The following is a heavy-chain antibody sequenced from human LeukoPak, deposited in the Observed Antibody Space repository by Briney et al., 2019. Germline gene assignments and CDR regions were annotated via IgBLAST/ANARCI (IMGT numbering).Heavy chain of an antibody. D-gene: IGHD2-21*02. CDR2: ITGSGGRT. V-gene: IGHV3-23*01. Sequence: GGSLRLSCAASGFTFSSYAMNWVRQAPGKGLEWVSAITGSGGRTYYADSVKGRFTISRDNSKNTLYLQMNSLRAEDTAIYYCAKNVGFCGGDCYPFDALDLWGQGTMVTISS. CDR3: AKNVGFCGGDCYPFDALDL. CDR1: GFTFSSYA. J-gene: IGHJ3*01.